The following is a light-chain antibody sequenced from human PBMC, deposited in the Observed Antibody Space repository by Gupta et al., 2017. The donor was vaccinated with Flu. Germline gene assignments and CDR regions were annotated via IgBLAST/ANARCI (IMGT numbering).Light chain of an antibody. V-gene: IGKV1-5*03. Sequence: DIQMTQSPPTLSAYVGDRVTITCRASQSLSSWLAWYQQKPGKAPNLLIYKASNLESGVPSRFSGSGSGTEFTLTISSLQPDDFATYYCQQYDSYSLTFGGGTKVEI. CDR3: QQYDSYSLT. CDR1: QSLSSW. J-gene: IGKJ4*01. CDR2: KAS.